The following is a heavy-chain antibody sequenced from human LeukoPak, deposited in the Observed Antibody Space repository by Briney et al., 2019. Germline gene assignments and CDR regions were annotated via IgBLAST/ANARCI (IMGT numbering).Heavy chain of an antibody. CDR2: IYHSGST. Sequence: KSSETLSLTCTVSGYSISSGYYWGWIRQPPGKGLEWIGSIYHSGSTYYNPSLKSRVTISVDTSKNQFSLKLSSVTAADTAVYYCARASITEEFDYWGQGTLATVSS. D-gene: IGHD5-12*01. J-gene: IGHJ4*02. CDR1: GYSISSGYY. V-gene: IGHV4-38-2*02. CDR3: ARASITEEFDY.